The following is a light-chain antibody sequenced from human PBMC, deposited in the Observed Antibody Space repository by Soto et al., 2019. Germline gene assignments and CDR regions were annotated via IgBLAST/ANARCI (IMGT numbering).Light chain of an antibody. CDR2: EVS. CDR3: SSYTSSSTLCV. Sequence: QSALTQPASVSGSPGQSITISCTGTSSDVGGYNYVSWYQQYPGKAPKLMIYEVSNRPTGVSNRFSGSKSGNTASLTISGLQDEDEADYYCSSYTSSSTLCVFGTGTKLTVL. J-gene: IGLJ1*01. V-gene: IGLV2-14*01. CDR1: SSDVGGYNY.